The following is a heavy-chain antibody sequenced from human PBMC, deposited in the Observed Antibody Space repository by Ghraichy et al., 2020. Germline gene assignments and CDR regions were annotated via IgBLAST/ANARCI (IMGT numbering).Heavy chain of an antibody. Sequence: GETLNISCAASGFTFSSYSMNWVRQAPGKGLEWVSYISSSSSTIYYADSVKGRFTISRDNAKNSLYLQMNSLRDEDTAVYYCARDSGGYSYGDFDYWGQGTLVTVSS. CDR2: ISSSSSTI. CDR3: ARDSGGYSYGDFDY. CDR1: GFTFSSYS. D-gene: IGHD5-18*01. V-gene: IGHV3-48*02. J-gene: IGHJ4*02.